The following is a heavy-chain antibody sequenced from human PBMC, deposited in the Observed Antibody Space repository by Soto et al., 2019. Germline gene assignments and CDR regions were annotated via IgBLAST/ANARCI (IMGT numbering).Heavy chain of an antibody. CDR2: IDPSDSQT. J-gene: IGHJ4*02. D-gene: IGHD3-22*01. CDR1: GYGFAGYW. CDR3: ARQIYDSDTGPNFQYYFDS. V-gene: IGHV5-10-1*01. Sequence: AGESLKISCKGSGYGFAGYWITWVRQKPGKGLEWMGRIDPSDSQTYYSPSFRGHVTISVTKSITTVFLQWSSLRASDTAMYYCARQIYDSDTGPNFQYYFDSWGQGTPVTVSS.